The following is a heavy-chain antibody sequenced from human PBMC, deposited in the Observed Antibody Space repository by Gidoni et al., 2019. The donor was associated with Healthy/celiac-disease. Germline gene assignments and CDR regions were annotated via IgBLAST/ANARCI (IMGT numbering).Heavy chain of an antibody. CDR2: IYYSGST. CDR1: GGSISSYY. D-gene: IGHD3-22*01. J-gene: IGHJ4*02. V-gene: IGHV4-59*01. CDR3: ARTYYDSSGYIYYFDY. Sequence: QVQLQESGPGLVKPSATLSLTCTVSGGSISSYYWSWIRQPPGKGLEWIGYIYYSGSTNYNPSLKSRVTISVDTSKNQFSLKLSSVTAADTAVYYCARTYYDSSGYIYYFDYWGQGTLVTVSS.